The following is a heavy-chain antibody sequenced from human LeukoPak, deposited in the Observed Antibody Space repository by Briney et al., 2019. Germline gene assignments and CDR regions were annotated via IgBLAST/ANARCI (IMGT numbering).Heavy chain of an antibody. V-gene: IGHV3-20*04. CDR2: INWNGGST. J-gene: IGHJ4*02. Sequence: PGGSLRLSRAASGFTFDDYGMSWVRQAPGKGLEWVSGINWNGGSTGYADSVKGRFTISRDNAKNSLYLQMNSLRAEDTALYYCAREQACSSTSCAYFDYWGQGTLVTVSS. D-gene: IGHD2-2*01. CDR1: GFTFDDYG. CDR3: AREQACSSTSCAYFDY.